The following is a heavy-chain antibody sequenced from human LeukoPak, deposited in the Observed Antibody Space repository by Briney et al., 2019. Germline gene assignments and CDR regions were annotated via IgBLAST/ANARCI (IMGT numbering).Heavy chain of an antibody. CDR3: ARDREVVPAMAQMDV. CDR2: IYTDGST. D-gene: IGHD2-21*02. V-gene: IGHV3-53*01. J-gene: IGHJ6*04. CDR1: GVTVSTNY. Sequence: PGGSLRLSCAASGVTVSTNYMSWARQAPGKGLEWVSVIYTDGSTHYADSVKGRFTISRDNSKNALYLQMNSLRAEDTAVYYCARDREVVPAMAQMDVWGKGTTVTVSS.